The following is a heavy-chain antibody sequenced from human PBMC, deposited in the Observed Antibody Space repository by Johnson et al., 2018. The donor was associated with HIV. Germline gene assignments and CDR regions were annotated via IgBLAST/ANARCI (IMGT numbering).Heavy chain of an antibody. CDR1: GFTFSRYA. Sequence: VQLVESGGGVVQPGRSLRLSCAASGFTFSRYAMHWVRQAPGKGLEWVAVISYDGSNKYYADSVKGRFTISRDNSKNTLYLQMNSLRAEDTAVYYCARGGRRDAFDIGGKGTMVTVSS. CDR2: ISYDGSNK. D-gene: IGHD3-16*01. V-gene: IGHV3-30-3*01. J-gene: IGHJ3*02. CDR3: ARGGRRDAFDI.